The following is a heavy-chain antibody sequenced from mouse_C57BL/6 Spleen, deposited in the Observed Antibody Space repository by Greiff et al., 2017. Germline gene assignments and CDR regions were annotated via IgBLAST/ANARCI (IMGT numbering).Heavy chain of an antibody. J-gene: IGHJ2*01. CDR2: IYPGSGST. Sequence: QVQLKQPGAELVKPGASVKMSCKASGYTFTSYWITWVKQRPGQGLEWIGDIYPGSGSTNYNEKFKSKATLTVDTSSSTAYMQLSSLTSEDSAVYYCARERPSQLMDYWGQGTTLTVSS. CDR3: ARERPSQLMDY. D-gene: IGHD3-2*02. V-gene: IGHV1-55*01. CDR1: GYTFTSYW.